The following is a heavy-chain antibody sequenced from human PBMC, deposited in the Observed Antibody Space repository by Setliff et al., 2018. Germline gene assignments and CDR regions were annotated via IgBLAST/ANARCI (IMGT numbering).Heavy chain of an antibody. D-gene: IGHD2-15*01. CDR2: VSHSGST. Sequence: SETLSLTCTVSGGSISGASIRSYYWSWIRQPPGKGLEWIGYVSHSGSTDYNPSLRSRVTVSVDTSRIHFSLKLRSVTAADTAVYYCARAPGRQDYHYMELWGKGTTVTVSS. CDR1: GGSISGASIRSYY. V-gene: IGHV4-61*03. J-gene: IGHJ6*03. CDR3: ARAPGRQDYHYMEL.